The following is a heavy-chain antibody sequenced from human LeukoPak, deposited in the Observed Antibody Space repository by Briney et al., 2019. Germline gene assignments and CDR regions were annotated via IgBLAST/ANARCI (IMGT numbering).Heavy chain of an antibody. V-gene: IGHV5-51*01. CDR3: ARSWGYCSSTSCYNYYYYYMDV. CDR2: IYPGDSDT. CDR1: GYNFTSYW. Sequence: GESLKISCKGSGYNFTSYWIGWVRQMPGKGLEWMGIIYPGDSDTRYSPSFQGQVTIPADKSISTAYLQWSSLKASDTAMYYCARSWGYCSSTSCYNYYYYYMDVWGKGTTVTVSS. J-gene: IGHJ6*03. D-gene: IGHD2-2*02.